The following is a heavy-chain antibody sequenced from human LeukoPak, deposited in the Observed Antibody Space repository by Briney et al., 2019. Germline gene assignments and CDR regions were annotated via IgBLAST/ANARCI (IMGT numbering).Heavy chain of an antibody. D-gene: IGHD3-10*01. CDR2: MNPNSGNT. J-gene: IGHJ4*02. V-gene: IGHV1-8*01. Sequence: ASVKVSCKASGYTFTSYDINWVRQATGRGLEWMGWMNPNSGNTGYAQKFQGRVTMTRNTSISTAYMELSSLRSEDTAVYYCAKGFLRSGSYYGYWGQGTLVTVSS. CDR3: AKGFLRSGSYYGY. CDR1: GYTFTSYD.